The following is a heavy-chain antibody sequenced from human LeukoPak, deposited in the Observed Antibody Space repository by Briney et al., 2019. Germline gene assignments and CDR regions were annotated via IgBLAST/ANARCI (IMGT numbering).Heavy chain of an antibody. Sequence: SETLSLTCTVSGGSISSCGYYWSWIRQHRGKGREWIGYIYYSGSTYYNPSLKSRVTISVDTSKNQFSLKLSSVTAADTAVYYCAREMVRGVSFTWGQGTLVTVSS. D-gene: IGHD3-10*01. CDR2: IYYSGST. CDR1: GGSISSCGYY. V-gene: IGHV4-31*03. J-gene: IGHJ5*02. CDR3: AREMVRGVSFT.